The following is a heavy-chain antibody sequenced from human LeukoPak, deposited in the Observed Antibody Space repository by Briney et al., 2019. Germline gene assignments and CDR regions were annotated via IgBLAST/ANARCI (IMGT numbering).Heavy chain of an antibody. CDR1: GFTFDDYA. J-gene: IGHJ5*02. V-gene: IGHV3-9*01. D-gene: IGHD2-2*01. CDR3: AKDPSDCSSNSCYGWFDP. CDR2: ISWNSGSI. Sequence: SLRLSCAASGFTFDDYAMHWVRQAPGKGLEWVSGISWNSGSIGYADSVKGRFTISRDNAKNSLYLQMNSLRAEDTALYYCAKDPSDCSSNSCYGWFDPWGQGTLVTVSS.